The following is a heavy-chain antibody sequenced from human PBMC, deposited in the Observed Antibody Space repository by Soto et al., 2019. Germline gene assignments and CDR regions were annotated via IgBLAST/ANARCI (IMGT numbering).Heavy chain of an antibody. D-gene: IGHD4-17*01. V-gene: IGHV3-23*01. Sequence: EVQMLESGGGLVQRGGSLRLSCAASGFTFSSDAMSWVRQAPGKGLEWVSAISGSGGSTYYADSVKGRFTISRDNSKNTLYLQMNSLRAEDTAIYYCATDPADFGDYGAWRFWGQGTMVTVSS. CDR1: GFTFSSDA. CDR2: ISGSGGST. J-gene: IGHJ3*01. CDR3: ATDPADFGDYGAWRF.